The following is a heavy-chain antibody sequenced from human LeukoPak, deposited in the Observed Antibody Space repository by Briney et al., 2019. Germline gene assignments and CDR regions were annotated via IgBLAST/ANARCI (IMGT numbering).Heavy chain of an antibody. D-gene: IGHD3-22*01. CDR1: GFTFSSYS. V-gene: IGHV3-30*01. CDR3: ARTIVVASYYFDY. Sequence: GSLRISCAASGFTFSSYSSHRVRQAPGKGLEVVAVISHDGSNKYYADSVKGRFTISRDNSKNTLYLQMNSLRAEDTAVYYCARTIVVASYYFDYWGQGTLVTVSS. J-gene: IGHJ4*02. CDR2: ISHDGSNK.